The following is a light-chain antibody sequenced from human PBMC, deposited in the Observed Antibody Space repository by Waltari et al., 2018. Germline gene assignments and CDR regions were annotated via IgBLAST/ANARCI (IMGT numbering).Light chain of an antibody. CDR3: AAWDDSLSGAV. CDR2: AND. J-gene: IGLJ7*01. Sequence: QSVLTQPPSASGTPGQRVTISCSGSSSNIGSNFVYWYHQLPGTAPKLLIHANDQRPSGVPDRFSGSKSGTSASLAISGLRSEDEADYYCAAWDDSLSGAVFGGGTQLTVL. CDR1: SSNIGSNF. V-gene: IGLV1-47*01.